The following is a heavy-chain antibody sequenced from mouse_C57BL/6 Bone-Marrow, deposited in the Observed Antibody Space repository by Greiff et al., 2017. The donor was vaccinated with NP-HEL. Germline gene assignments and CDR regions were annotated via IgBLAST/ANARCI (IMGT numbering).Heavy chain of an antibody. J-gene: IGHJ2*01. CDR3: ARNEDYDDGSFDY. Sequence: QVQLKESGPGLVQPSQSLSITCTVSGFSLTSYGVHWVRQSPGKGLEWLGVIWSGGSTDYNAAFISRLSISKDNSKSQVFFKMNSLQADDTAIYYCARNEDYDDGSFDYWGQGTTLTVSS. CDR1: GFSLTSYG. V-gene: IGHV2-2*01. CDR2: IWSGGST. D-gene: IGHD2-4*01.